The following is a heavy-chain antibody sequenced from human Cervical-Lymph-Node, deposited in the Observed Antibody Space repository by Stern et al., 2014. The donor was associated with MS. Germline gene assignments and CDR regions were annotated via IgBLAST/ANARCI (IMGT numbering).Heavy chain of an antibody. V-gene: IGHV3-9*01. CDR2: ISWNSGSI. CDR1: GFTFDDYA. J-gene: IGHJ6*02. D-gene: IGHD6-19*01. Sequence: QLVESGGGLVQPGRSLRLSCAASGFTFDDYAMHWVRQAPGKGLEWVSGISWNSGSIGYADSVKGRFTISRDNAKNSLYLQMNSLRAEDTALYYCAKGIAVARYYYYYYGMDVWGQGTTVTVSS. CDR3: AKGIAVARYYYYYYGMDV.